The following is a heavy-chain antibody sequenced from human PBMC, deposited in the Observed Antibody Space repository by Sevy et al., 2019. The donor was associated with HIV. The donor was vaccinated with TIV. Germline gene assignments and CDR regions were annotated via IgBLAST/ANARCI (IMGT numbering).Heavy chain of an antibody. CDR2: ISGSGGST. Sequence: GGSLRLSCAASKFTFTIYAMSWVRQAPGKGLEWVSAISGSGGSTYYADSVKGRFTISRDNSKNTLYLQMNSLRAEDTAVYYCAKDGSYAPFDYWGQGTLVTVSS. CDR1: KFTFTIYA. CDR3: AKDGSYAPFDY. V-gene: IGHV3-23*01. J-gene: IGHJ4*02. D-gene: IGHD1-26*01.